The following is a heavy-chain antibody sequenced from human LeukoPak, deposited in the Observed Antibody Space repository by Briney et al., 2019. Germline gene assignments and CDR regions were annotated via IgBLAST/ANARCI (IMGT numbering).Heavy chain of an antibody. Sequence: GASVKVSCKASGYTFTGYYIQWVRQAPGQGLEWMGWNNPNNGGTNYAQKFQGSVTMTRDTSINTAYMEVSRLRSDDTAVYYCARDHCTRGGCYEDYYYGVDVWGQGTTVTVSS. CDR2: NNPNNGGT. CDR1: GYTFTGYY. CDR3: ARDHCTRGGCYEDYYYGVDV. V-gene: IGHV1-2*04. D-gene: IGHD2-8*01. J-gene: IGHJ6*02.